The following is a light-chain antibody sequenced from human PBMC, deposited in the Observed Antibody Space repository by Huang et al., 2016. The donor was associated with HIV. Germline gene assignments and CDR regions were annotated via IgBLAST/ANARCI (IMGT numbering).Light chain of an antibody. J-gene: IGKJ4*01. V-gene: IGKV1-39*01. CDR3: QQTYDTPPLT. CDR1: QSISHY. Sequence: DIQMTQSPSSLSASVVDRVLITCRASQSISHYLNWYQHKPGKAPRLLIYAASSLQSGVPSRFSGSGSKTTFTLTISSLQPEDFATYYCQQTYDTPPLTFGGGTRVDMK. CDR2: AAS.